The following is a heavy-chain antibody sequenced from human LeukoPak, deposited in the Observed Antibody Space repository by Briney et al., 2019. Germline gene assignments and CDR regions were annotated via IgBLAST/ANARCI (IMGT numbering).Heavy chain of an antibody. J-gene: IGHJ3*02. CDR3: ARNGAFDI. CDR1: GFTFSNYW. CDR2: IKQDGSEK. Sequence: PGGSLRLSCAASGFTFSNYWMSWVRQTPGKGLEWVANIKQDGSEKYYVDSVKGRFTISRDNAKDSLDLQMNSLRAEDTAVYYCARNGAFDIWGQGTMVTVSS. V-gene: IGHV3-7*01.